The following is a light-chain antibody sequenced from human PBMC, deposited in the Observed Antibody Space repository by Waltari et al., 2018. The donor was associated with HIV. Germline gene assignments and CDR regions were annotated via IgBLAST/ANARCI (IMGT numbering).Light chain of an antibody. Sequence: DIQMTQSLSTLSASVGDEIIITCRASQSISNWLAWFQQKPGKAPKLLIYKASNLESGVPSRFSGSGSGTEFTLTINSLQPDDFATYFCQQYSSDPITFGRGTRVEVK. J-gene: IGKJ4*01. V-gene: IGKV1-5*03. CDR1: QSISNW. CDR3: QQYSSDPIT. CDR2: KAS.